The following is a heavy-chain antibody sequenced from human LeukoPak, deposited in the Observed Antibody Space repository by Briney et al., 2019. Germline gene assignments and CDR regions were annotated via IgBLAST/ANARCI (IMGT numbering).Heavy chain of an antibody. J-gene: IGHJ6*03. CDR1: GFTFSSYW. CDR3: ARAEIQLYYYYMDV. Sequence: GSLRLSCAASGFTFSSYWMHWVRQAPGKGLVWVSRINTDGSSTSYADSVKGRFTISRDNAKNTLYLQMNSLRAEDTAVYYCARAEIQLYYYYMDVWGKGTTVTVSS. D-gene: IGHD5-18*01. CDR2: INTDGSST. V-gene: IGHV3-74*01.